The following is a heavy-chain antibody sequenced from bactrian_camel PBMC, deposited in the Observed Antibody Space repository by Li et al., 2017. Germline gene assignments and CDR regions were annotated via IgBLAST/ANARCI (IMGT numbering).Heavy chain of an antibody. Sequence: HVQLVESGGGLVQPGGSLRLSCAASGFTFSSYYMSWVRQAPGKGLEWVSSIYTGGGSTYYADSVKGRFTISKDNAKNTLYLQMNSLKPEDAAMYYCAADGGRWKHPCGSCLVAHEYDYWGQGTQVTVS. V-gene: IGHV3-2*01. D-gene: IGHD2*01. J-gene: IGHJ4*01. CDR2: IYTGGGST. CDR1: GFTFSSYY. CDR3: AADGGRWKHPCGSCLVAHEYDY.